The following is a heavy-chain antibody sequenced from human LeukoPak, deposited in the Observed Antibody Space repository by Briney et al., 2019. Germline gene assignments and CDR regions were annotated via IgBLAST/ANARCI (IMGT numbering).Heavy chain of an antibody. J-gene: IGHJ4*02. CDR2: INHSGST. V-gene: IGHV4-34*01. CDR3: ARVFGITIFGVVIRDDFDY. D-gene: IGHD3-3*01. Sequence: KASETLSLTCTVTGGSISGYYWSWIRQPPGKGLEWIGEINHSGSTNYNPSLKSRVTISVDTSKNQFSLKLSSVTAADTAVYYCARVFGITIFGVVIRDDFDYWGQGTLVAVSS. CDR1: GGSISGYY.